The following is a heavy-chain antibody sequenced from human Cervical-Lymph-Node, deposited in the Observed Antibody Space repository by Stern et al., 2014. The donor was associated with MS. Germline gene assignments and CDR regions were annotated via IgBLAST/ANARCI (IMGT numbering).Heavy chain of an antibody. CDR1: GFTFRAYS. CDR2: SGSNFNYI. J-gene: IGHJ6*02. Sequence: EVQLVESGGGLVKPGESLRLSCAASGFTFRAYSMNWVRQAPGTGLECVSSSGSNFNYIYYADSVKGRFTISRDNAKNSLYLQMNSLRDEDTAVYYCARSGGDPDVWGQGTTVTVSS. V-gene: IGHV3-21*01. CDR3: ARSGGDPDV. D-gene: IGHD2-21*02.